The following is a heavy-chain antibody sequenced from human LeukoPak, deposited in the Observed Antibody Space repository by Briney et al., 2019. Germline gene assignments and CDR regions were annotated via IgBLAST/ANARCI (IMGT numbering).Heavy chain of an antibody. D-gene: IGHD2-2*01. J-gene: IGHJ4*02. V-gene: IGHV4-34*01. Sequence: NPSETLSLTCAVYGGSFSGYYWSWIRQPPGEGMEWIGEINHSGSTNYNPSLKSRVTISVDTSKNQFSLKLSSVTAADTAVYYCARGRFHLYQLRREYYFDYWGQGTLVTVSS. CDR2: INHSGST. CDR3: ARGRFHLYQLRREYYFDY. CDR1: GGSFSGYY.